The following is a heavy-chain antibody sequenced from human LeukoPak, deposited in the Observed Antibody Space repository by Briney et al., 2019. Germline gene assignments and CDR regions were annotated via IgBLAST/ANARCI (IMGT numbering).Heavy chain of an antibody. CDR2: ISSSSSYI. J-gene: IGHJ3*02. CDR3: ARSVGYCSGGSCYPSDDAFDI. V-gene: IGHV3-21*01. Sequence: GGSLRLSCAASGFTFSSYSMNWVRQAPGKGLEWVSSISSSSSYIYYADSVKGRFTISRDNAKNSLYLQMNSLRAEDTAVYYCARSVGYCSGGSCYPSDDAFDIWGQGTMVTVSS. CDR1: GFTFSSYS. D-gene: IGHD2-15*01.